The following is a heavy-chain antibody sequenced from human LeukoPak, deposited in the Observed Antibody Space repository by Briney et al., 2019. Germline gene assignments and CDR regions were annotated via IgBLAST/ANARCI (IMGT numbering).Heavy chain of an antibody. D-gene: IGHD1-26*01. CDR2: ISSSSYI. V-gene: IGHV3-21*01. Sequence: GGSLRLSCAASGFTFSSYSMNWVRQAPGKGLEWVSSISSSSYIYYADSVKGRFTISRDNAKNSLYLQMNSLRAEDTAVYYCARMGSGSYTGTGYWGQGTLVTVSS. CDR3: ARMGSGSYTGTGY. CDR1: GFTFSSYS. J-gene: IGHJ4*02.